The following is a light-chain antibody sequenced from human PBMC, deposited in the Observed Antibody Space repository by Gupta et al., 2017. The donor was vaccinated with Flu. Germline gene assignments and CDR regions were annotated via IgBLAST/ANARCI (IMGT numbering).Light chain of an antibody. CDR1: NIGSKS. CDR2: DDS. J-gene: IGLJ2*01. Sequence: SYVLTQPPSVSVAPGQTARTTCGGNNIGSKSVHWYQQKPGQAPVVVVFDDSDRPSGIPERFSGSNSGNTATLTISRVEAGDEADYYCQVWDSSTDHPGIFGGGTKLTVL. V-gene: IGLV3-21*02. CDR3: QVWDSSTDHPGI.